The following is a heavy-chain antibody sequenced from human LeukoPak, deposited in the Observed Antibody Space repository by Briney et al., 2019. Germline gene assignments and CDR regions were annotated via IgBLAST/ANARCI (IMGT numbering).Heavy chain of an antibody. CDR2: IFPGDSDT. Sequence: GESLKISCKASGDSFTRNWIGWVRQMPGKGLGWMGIIFPGDSDTRYSPSFQGQVTISVDKSINTAYLQWTSLKASGTAKYFCARTSTNRWPDRFDPWGQGTLVTVSS. V-gene: IGHV5-51*01. CDR3: ARTSTNRWPDRFDP. J-gene: IGHJ5*02. D-gene: IGHD1-14*01. CDR1: GDSFTRNW.